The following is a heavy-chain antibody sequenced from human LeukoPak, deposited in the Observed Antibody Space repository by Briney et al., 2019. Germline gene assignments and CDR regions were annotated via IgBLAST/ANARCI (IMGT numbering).Heavy chain of an antibody. J-gene: IGHJ4*02. V-gene: IGHV4-39*01. CDR2: MSYTGTT. CDR3: ARSGYSFLVDS. Sequence: SETLSLTCTVSGGSISSSSYYWGLIRQPPGKGLEWIASMSYTGTTYYNPSLKSRVTISVHTSKNQFSLNLSSVTAADTAVYFCARSGYSFLVDSWGQGTLVTVAS. CDR1: GGSISSSSYY. D-gene: IGHD5-18*01.